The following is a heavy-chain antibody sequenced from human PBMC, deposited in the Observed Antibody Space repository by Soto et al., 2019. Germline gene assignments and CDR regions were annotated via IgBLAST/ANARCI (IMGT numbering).Heavy chain of an antibody. CDR1: GFTFSSYA. CDR2: ISNSGGTT. D-gene: IGHD2-2*01. Sequence: GGSLRLSCAASGFTFSSYAMSWVRQAPGKGLEWVSAISNSGGTTYYADSMKGRFTISRDNSKNTLYLQMDSLRAEDTAIYHCAKDLTSTSRTPELWGQGTLVTVSS. V-gene: IGHV3-23*01. CDR3: AKDLTSTSRTPEL. J-gene: IGHJ4*02.